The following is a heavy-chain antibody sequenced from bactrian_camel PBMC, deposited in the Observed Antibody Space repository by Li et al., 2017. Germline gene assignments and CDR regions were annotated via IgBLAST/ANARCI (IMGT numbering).Heavy chain of an antibody. CDR2: IDSDGSS. V-gene: IGHV3S53*01. D-gene: IGHD2*01. Sequence: HVQLVESGGGSVQAGGSLKLSCVVSGGTYSRICMGWFRQATGKEREGVARIDSDGSSSYADSVKGRFTISKDNAKNTLYLQMNSLKPEDTAMYYCAADKARGMWTRICPAEFGYWGQGTQVTVS. CDR1: GGTYSRIC. CDR3: AADKARGMWTRICPAEFGY. J-gene: IGHJ6*01.